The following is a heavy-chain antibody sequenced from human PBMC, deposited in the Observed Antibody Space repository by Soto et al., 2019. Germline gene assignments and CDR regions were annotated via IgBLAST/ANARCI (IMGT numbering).Heavy chain of an antibody. CDR3: ARDLTGHQYYFAL. D-gene: IGHD3-9*01. J-gene: IGHJ4*02. V-gene: IGHV3-11*05. CDR2: ISATSSYT. CDR1: AFTFSDYY. Sequence: QVQLVESGGGLVQPGGSLRLSCVASAFTFSDYYMSWIRQAPGKGLEWVSYISATSSYTNYADSVKGRFTISRDNAKNSLYLQMNSLRAEDTAVYYCARDLTGHQYYFALWGQGTLVTVSS.